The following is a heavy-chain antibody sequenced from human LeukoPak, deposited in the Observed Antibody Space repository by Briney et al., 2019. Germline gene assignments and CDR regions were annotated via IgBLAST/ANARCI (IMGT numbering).Heavy chain of an antibody. CDR2: IHYSGST. CDR1: GASITDNS. CDR3: ASQGY. V-gene: IGHV4-59*08. Sequence: NPSETLSLTCTVSGASITDNSWSWIRQPPGKGLEWIGYIHYSGSTDYNPSLKSRVAISVDTSKNQISLHVSSVTAADTAVYYCASQGYCGQGTLVTVSS. J-gene: IGHJ4*02.